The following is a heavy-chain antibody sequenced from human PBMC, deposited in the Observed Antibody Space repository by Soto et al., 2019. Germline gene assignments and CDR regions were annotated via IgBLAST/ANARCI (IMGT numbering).Heavy chain of an antibody. CDR1: GFTFSSNA. D-gene: IGHD3-3*01. J-gene: IGHJ4*02. CDR3: AKGEYDFWSGSPPD. Sequence: PGGSLRLSCAASGFTFSSNAMSWVRQAPGKGLEWVSAISGSGGSTYYADSVKGRFTISRDNSKNTLYLQMNSLRAEDTAVYYCAKGEYDFWSGSPPDWGQGTLVTVSS. CDR2: ISGSGGST. V-gene: IGHV3-23*01.